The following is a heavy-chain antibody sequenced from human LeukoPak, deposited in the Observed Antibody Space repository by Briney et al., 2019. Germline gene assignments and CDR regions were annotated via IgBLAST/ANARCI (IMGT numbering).Heavy chain of an antibody. CDR3: AKQPYYCMDV. D-gene: IGHD6-13*01. J-gene: IGHJ6*03. CDR2: ISGSGGST. V-gene: IGHV3-23*01. CDR1: GFTFSSYD. Sequence: GGSLRLSCAASGFTFSSYDMSWVRQAPGKGLEWVSAISGSGGSTYYGDSVKGRFTISRDNSKNTLYLQMSSLSAEDTAVYYCAKQPYYCMDVWGRGTTVTISS.